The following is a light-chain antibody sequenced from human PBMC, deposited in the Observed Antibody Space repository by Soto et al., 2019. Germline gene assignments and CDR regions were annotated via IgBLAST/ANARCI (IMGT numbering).Light chain of an antibody. CDR2: AAS. V-gene: IGKV1-6*01. CDR1: QGIRND. CDR3: LQDYNSPRT. J-gene: IGKJ1*01. Sequence: AIQMTQSPSSLSASVGDRVTITCRASQGIRNDLGWYQQKPGKAPKLLIYAASSLQSGGPSRFSVSGSGTDFTLPISSLQPEDFAAYYCLQDYNSPRTFGQGTKVDIK.